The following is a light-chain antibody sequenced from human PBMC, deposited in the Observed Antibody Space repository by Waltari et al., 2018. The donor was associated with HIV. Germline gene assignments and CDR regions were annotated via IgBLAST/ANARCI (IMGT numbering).Light chain of an antibody. V-gene: IGLV3-21*02. CDR3: QVWDTRNACWE. CDR2: DDT. J-gene: IGLJ3*02. CDR1: NIGSKS. Sequence: SYVLTQPPSVSVTPGQTARITCGGANIGSKSVHWYQLRPGQAPLLVLYDDTDRPSGIPGRISGSNSGNTATLTSNNVEGGDEADYFCQVWDTRNACWEFGGGTKLTVL.